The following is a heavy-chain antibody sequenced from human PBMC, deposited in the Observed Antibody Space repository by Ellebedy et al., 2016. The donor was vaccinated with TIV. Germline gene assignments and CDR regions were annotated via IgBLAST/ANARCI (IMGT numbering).Heavy chain of an antibody. CDR3: AREPYDILTGYYNYFDY. D-gene: IGHD3-9*01. V-gene: IGHV4-59*01. CDR2: IYYTGST. CDR1: GGSISNYF. J-gene: IGHJ4*02. Sequence: PSETLSLTCTVSGGSISNYFWSWIRQPPGKGLEWIGYIYYTGSTNYNPSLKSRVNISVDTSKNQFSLKLSSVTAADTAVYYCAREPYDILTGYYNYFDYWGQGTLVTVSS.